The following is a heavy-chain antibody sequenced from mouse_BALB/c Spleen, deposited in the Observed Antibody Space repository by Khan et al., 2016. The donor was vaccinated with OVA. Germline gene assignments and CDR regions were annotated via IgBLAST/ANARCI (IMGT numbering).Heavy chain of an antibody. Sequence: VQLVESGAELVKAGASVKMSCKASGYTFTSYWMHWVKQRLGQGLEWFAETNPTNGRTYYNEKFKSKATLTVDKSTSTAYMLLSGPTFEESAVYYCERIKKIVATYFDYWGQGTTLTVSS. D-gene: IGHD1-1*01. CDR2: TNPTNGRT. CDR1: GYTFTSYW. CDR3: ERIKKIVATYFDY. J-gene: IGHJ2*01. V-gene: IGHV1S81*02.